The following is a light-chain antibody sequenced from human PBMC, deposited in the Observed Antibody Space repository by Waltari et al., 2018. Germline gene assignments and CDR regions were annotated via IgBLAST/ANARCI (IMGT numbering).Light chain of an antibody. V-gene: IGLV3-21*02. Sequence: SSVLTQPPSVSVAPGQTARITFEEDKIGSKSVHWYQQKPGQAPVLVVYTDDDRPSGIPERFSGSNSGSTATLTISKVEAGDEADFYCQVWDRSSAHVVFGGGTKLIVL. J-gene: IGLJ2*01. CDR3: QVWDRSSAHVV. CDR2: TDD. CDR1: KIGSKS.